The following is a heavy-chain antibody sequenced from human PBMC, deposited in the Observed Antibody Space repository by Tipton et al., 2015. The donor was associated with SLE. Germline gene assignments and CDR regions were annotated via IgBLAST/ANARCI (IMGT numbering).Heavy chain of an antibody. J-gene: IGHJ1*01. CDR3: ARALGMAAAGSGGYFQH. Sequence: SLRLSCAASGFTFSSYGMNWVRQAPGKGLEWVAFKRYDGTTQYYADFVKGRFTISRDNSKNTLYLQMNSLRVEDTAVYYCARALGMAAAGSGGYFQHWGQGTLVTVSS. V-gene: IGHV3-30*02. CDR1: GFTFSSYG. CDR2: KRYDGTTQ. D-gene: IGHD6-13*01.